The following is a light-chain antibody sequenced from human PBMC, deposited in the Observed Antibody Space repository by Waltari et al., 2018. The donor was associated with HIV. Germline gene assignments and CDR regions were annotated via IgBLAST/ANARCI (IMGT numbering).Light chain of an antibody. CDR2: KDS. CDR3: QSADSSGTYAV. Sequence: SSELTQPPSVSVSPGQTARITCSGDVLPKKYAYWYQQKPGQAPVVVISKDSERPSGIPERFSGSSSGTTVTLTISGVQAEDEADYYCQSADSSGTYAVFGGGTQLTVL. CDR1: VLPKKY. J-gene: IGLJ7*01. V-gene: IGLV3-25*03.